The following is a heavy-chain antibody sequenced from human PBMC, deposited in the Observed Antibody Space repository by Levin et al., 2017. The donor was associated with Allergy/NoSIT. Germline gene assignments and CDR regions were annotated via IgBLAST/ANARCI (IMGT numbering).Heavy chain of an antibody. CDR1: GFTFDDYT. J-gene: IGHJ4*02. CDR2: ISWDGGST. CDR3: AKDARPLLVVYPDY. D-gene: IGHD3-22*01. V-gene: IGHV3-43*01. Sequence: GGSLRLSCAASGFTFDDYTMHWVRQAPGKGLEWVSLISWDGGSTYYADSVKGRFTISRDNSKNSLYLQMNSLRTEDTALYYCAKDARPLLVVYPDYWGQGTLVTVSS.